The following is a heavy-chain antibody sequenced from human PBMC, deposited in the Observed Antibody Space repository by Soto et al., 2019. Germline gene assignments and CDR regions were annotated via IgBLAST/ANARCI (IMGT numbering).Heavy chain of an antibody. CDR2: IYYSGST. CDR1: DGSISSFY. J-gene: IGHJ5*02. D-gene: IGHD3-3*01. V-gene: IGHV4-59*01. Sequence: PSETMSRTYTVSDGSISSFYWSWIRQPPGKGLEWIGYIYYSGSTNYNPSLKSRVTISVDTSKNQFSLKLSSVTAADTAVYYCARAQYYDFWSGYLNWFDPWGQGTLVTVSS. CDR3: ARAQYYDFWSGYLNWFDP.